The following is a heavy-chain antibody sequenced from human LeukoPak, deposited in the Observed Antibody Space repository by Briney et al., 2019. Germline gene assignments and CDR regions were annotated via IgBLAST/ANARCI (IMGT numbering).Heavy chain of an antibody. D-gene: IGHD3-16*01. CDR3: ARAPILGYFDY. J-gene: IGHJ4*02. CDR1: GGSISSYY. Sequence: SETLSLTCTVSGGSISSYYWSWIRQPPGKGLEWIGYIYYSGSTNYNPSLKSRVTISVDTSKNQFSLKLSSVTAADTAVYYYARAPILGYFDYWGQGTLVAVSS. CDR2: IYYSGST. V-gene: IGHV4-59*01.